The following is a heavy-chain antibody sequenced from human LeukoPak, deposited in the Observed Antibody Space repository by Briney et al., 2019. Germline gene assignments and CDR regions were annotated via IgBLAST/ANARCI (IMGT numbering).Heavy chain of an antibody. CDR3: ARVTKMGSGSYYRAPYYFDY. Sequence: PSETLSLTCAVYGGSFSGYYWSWIRQPPGKGLEWIGEINHSGSTNYNPSLKSRVTISVDTSKNQFSLKLSSVTAADTAVYYCARVTKMGSGSYYRAPYYFDYWGQGTLVTVSS. D-gene: IGHD3-10*01. J-gene: IGHJ4*02. CDR2: INHSGST. V-gene: IGHV4-34*01. CDR1: GGSFSGYY.